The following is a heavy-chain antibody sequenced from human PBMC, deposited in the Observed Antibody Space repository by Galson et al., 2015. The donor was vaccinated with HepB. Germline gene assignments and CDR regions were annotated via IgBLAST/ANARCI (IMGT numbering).Heavy chain of an antibody. Sequence: SLRLSCARSGFTFGHYAMSWIRQAPGKGLEWVGFIKMNMYGATADYAASVKGRFTISRDDSKGIAFLQMNSLKTEDTALYYCAREGDFSDAFDVWGQGTMVTVSS. D-gene: IGHD3-3*01. V-gene: IGHV3-49*03. CDR2: IKMNMYGATA. CDR3: AREGDFSDAFDV. CDR1: GFTFGHYA. J-gene: IGHJ3*01.